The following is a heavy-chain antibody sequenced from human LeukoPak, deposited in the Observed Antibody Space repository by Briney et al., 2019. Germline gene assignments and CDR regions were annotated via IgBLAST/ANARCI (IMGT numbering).Heavy chain of an antibody. CDR1: GYSISSDSY. V-gene: IGHV4-38-2*02. J-gene: IGHJ5*02. D-gene: IGHD1-26*01. CDR3: ARKSIHSGRVTWFDP. CDR2: IHHGGST. Sequence: SETLSLTCSVSGYSISSDSYWGWIRQPPGKGLEWIGSIHHGGSTFYNPSLKSRVTISVDTSKDQFSLKLSSVTAADTAVYYCARKSIHSGRVTWFDPWGQGTLVTVSS.